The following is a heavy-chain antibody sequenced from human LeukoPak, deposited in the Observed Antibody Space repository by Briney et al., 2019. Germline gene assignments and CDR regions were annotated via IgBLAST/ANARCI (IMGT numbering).Heavy chain of an antibody. J-gene: IGHJ4*02. CDR2: IYYSGNT. CDR1: GDSVNSGTYY. V-gene: IGHV4-61*01. CDR3: ARCASGFDS. D-gene: IGHD1-1*01. Sequence: SETLSLTCTVSGDSVNSGTYYWNWIRQPPGKGLEWIVYIYYSGNTKYNPSLKSRVTISLDTSKNQFSLNLSSVTAADTAMYYCARCASGFDSWGQGTLVTVSS.